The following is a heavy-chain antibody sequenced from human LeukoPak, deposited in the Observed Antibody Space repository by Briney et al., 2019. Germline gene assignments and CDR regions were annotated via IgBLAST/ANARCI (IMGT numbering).Heavy chain of an antibody. CDR3: ANGGVVVPAAESIAARYGGYFDY. CDR1: GFTFSSYA. V-gene: IGHV3-23*01. Sequence: GGSLRLSCAASGFTFSSYAMSWVRQAPGKGLEWVSAISGSGGSTYYADSVKGRFTISRDNSKNTLYLQMNSLRAEDTAVYYCANGGVVVPAAESIAARYGGYFDYWGQGTLVTVSS. D-gene: IGHD2-2*01. CDR2: ISGSGGST. J-gene: IGHJ4*02.